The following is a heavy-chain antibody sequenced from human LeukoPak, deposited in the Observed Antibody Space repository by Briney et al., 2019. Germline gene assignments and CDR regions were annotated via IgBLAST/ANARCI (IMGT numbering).Heavy chain of an antibody. CDR3: AKPYCSGGSCYSPFDY. D-gene: IGHD2-15*01. J-gene: IGHJ4*02. V-gene: IGHV3-30*18. CDR1: GFTFSSYA. CDR2: ISYDGSNK. Sequence: GGSLRLSCAASGFTFSSYAMSWVRQAPGKGLEWVAVISYDGSNKYYADSVKGRFTISRDNFKNTLYLQMNSLRAEDTAVYYCAKPYCSGGSCYSPFDYWGQGTLVTVSS.